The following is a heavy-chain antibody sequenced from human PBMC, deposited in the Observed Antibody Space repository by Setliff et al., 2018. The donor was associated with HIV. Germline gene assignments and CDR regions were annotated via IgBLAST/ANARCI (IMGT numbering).Heavy chain of an antibody. V-gene: IGHV4-39*07. CDR2: MYYTGST. D-gene: IGHD1-26*01. CDR3: ARDQLLVGTTTGYYYYGMDV. Sequence: SETLSLTCTVSGGSINSPSYYWAWIRQPPGKGLEWIGSMYYTGSTYYNPSLKSRVTISVDTSKNQFSLKLSSVTAADTAVYYCARDQLLVGTTTGYYYYGMDVWGQGTTVTVSS. CDR1: GGSINSPSYY. J-gene: IGHJ6*02.